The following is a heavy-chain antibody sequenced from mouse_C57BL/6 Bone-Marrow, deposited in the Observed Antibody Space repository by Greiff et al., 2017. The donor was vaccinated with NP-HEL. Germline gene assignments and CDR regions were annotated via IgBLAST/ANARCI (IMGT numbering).Heavy chain of an antibody. CDR3: ARCAYWEDY. CDR1: GYAFTNYL. Sequence: QVQLQQSGAELVRPGTSVKVSCKASGYAFTNYLIEWVKQRPGQGLEWIGVINPGSGGTNYNEKFKGKATLTADKSSSTAYMQLSSLTSEDSAVYFCARCAYWEDYWGQGTTLTVSS. D-gene: IGHD4-1*01. CDR2: INPGSGGT. V-gene: IGHV1-54*01. J-gene: IGHJ2*01.